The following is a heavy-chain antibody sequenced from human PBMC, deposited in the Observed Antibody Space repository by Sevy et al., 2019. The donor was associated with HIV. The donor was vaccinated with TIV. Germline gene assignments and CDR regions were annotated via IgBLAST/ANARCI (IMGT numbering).Heavy chain of an antibody. D-gene: IGHD5-12*01. CDR1: GFTFSRFW. CDR2: IKQDGSEK. CDR3: ARNRDDSSGFHMDV. Sequence: GGSLRLSCAASGFTFSRFWMSWVRQAPGKGLEWVANIKQDGSEKYYVDSVKGRFTISRDNAKKSLYLQMNSLRAEDTAVYYCARNRDDSSGFHMDVWGQGTTVTLSS. V-gene: IGHV3-7*01. J-gene: IGHJ6*02.